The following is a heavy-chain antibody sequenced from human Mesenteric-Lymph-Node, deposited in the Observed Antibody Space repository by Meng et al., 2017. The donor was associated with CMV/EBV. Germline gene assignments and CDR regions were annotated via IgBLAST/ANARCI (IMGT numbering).Heavy chain of an antibody. CDR2: INPNSGGT. CDR1: GYTFTGYY. V-gene: IGHV1-2*02. CDR3: ARGRGSYSMDV. Sequence: ASVKVSCKASGYTFTGYYMHWVRQAPGQGLEWMGWINPNSGGTNYAQKFQGRVTMTRDTSASTAYMELSGLSSEDMAVYYCARGRGSYSMDVWGQGTTVTVSS. J-gene: IGHJ6*02. D-gene: IGHD3-16*01.